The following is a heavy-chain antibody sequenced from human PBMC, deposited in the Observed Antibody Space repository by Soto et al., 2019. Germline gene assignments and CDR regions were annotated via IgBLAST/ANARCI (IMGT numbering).Heavy chain of an antibody. D-gene: IGHD2-15*01. Sequence: EVQVLESGGGLVQPGGSLRLSCTASGFTFNRYAMSWVRQAPVKGLEWVLVISGSGGRIYYAESVKGRFTISRDNSKNMLYFQMNSLRVEDTVVYYCAKDRCSGGSCDSWDSCGQGTPVTVS. CDR1: GFTFNRYA. V-gene: IGHV3-23*01. J-gene: IGHJ4*02. CDR3: AKDRCSGGSCDSWDS. CDR2: ISGSGGRI.